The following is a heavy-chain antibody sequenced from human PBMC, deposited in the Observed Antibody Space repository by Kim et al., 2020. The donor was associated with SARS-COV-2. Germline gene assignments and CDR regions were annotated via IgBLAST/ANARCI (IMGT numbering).Heavy chain of an antibody. D-gene: IGHD3-9*01. Sequence: SGPTLVKPTQTLTLTCTFSGFSLSTSGMCVSWIRQPPGKALEWLARIDWDDDKYYSTSLKTRLTISKDTSKNQVVLTMTNMDPVDTATYYCARDTYDILTGYYSPFDYWGQGTLVTVSS. CDR3: ARDTYDILTGYYSPFDY. CDR2: IDWDDDK. CDR1: GFSLSTSGMC. V-gene: IGHV2-70*11. J-gene: IGHJ4*02.